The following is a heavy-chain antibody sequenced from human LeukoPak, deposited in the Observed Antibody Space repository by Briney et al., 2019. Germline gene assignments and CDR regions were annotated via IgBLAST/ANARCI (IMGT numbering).Heavy chain of an antibody. CDR3: ARSSILTPSNWFDP. J-gene: IGHJ5*02. Sequence: SETLSLTCTVSGGSISSYYWGWIRQPPGKGLEWIGSIYYSGSTYYNPSLKSRVTISVDTSKNQFSLKLSSVTAADTAVYYCARSSILTPSNWFDPWGQGTLVTVSS. V-gene: IGHV4-39*01. D-gene: IGHD3-9*01. CDR2: IYYSGST. CDR1: GGSISSYY.